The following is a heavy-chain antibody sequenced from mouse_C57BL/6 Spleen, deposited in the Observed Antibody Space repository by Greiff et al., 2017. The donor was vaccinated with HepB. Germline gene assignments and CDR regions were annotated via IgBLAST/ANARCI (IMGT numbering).Heavy chain of an antibody. V-gene: IGHV1-59*01. CDR2: IDPSDSYT. D-gene: IGHD2-4*01. CDR3: ADYDGST. CDR1: GYTFTSYW. J-gene: IGHJ3*01. Sequence: QVQLQQPGAELVRPGTSVKLSCKASGYTFTSYWMHWVKQRPGQGLEWIGVIDPSDSYTNYNQKCKGKATLTVDTSSSTAYMQLSSLTSEDSAVYYCADYDGSTWGQGTLVTVSA.